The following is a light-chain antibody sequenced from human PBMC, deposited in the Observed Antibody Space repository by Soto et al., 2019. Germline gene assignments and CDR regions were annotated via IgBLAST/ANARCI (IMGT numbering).Light chain of an antibody. CDR3: CSLTTLQTYV. V-gene: IGLV2-14*03. CDR2: HVT. Sequence: QSALTQPASVSGSPGQSITISCTGTSSDIGHYDYVSWYQQHPGKAPKLMIYHVTYRPSGVSNRYSVSKSDNSASLTISGRQADDEADYCCCSLTTLQTYVFGSGTKLTVL. CDR1: SSDIGHYDY. J-gene: IGLJ1*01.